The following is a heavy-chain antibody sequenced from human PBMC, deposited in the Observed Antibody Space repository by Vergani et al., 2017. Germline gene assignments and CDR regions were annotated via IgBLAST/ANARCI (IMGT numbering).Heavy chain of an antibody. V-gene: IGHV3-7*01. CDR3: AREGHLVGPDLDY. Sequence: EVHLVESGGGLVQPGGSLRLSCVGSGFKLDEYWMSWVRQAPGKGLEWVADMKEDGGHKKYVDSVKGRVTISRDNAKNSLFLQMNSLRAEDTAVYFCAREGHLVGPDLDYWGQGTLVTVSS. CDR2: MKEDGGHK. J-gene: IGHJ4*02. CDR1: GFKLDEYW. D-gene: IGHD1-26*01.